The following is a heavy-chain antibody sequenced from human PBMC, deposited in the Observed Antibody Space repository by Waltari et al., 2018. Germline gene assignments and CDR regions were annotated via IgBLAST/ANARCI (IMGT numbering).Heavy chain of an antibody. J-gene: IGHJ3*01. Sequence: QVQLQESGQRLVKPSETLSLSCAVSGYSISSGWYWVWMRHLPGKGLEWIGSLYGTATTSYSPSLQSRVTISSDTSTNNFYLNLTSVTAADTATYYCTRRMMTAIAGGGASDVWGQGTLVTVSS. CDR3: TRRMMTAIAGGGASDV. CDR2: LYGTATT. D-gene: IGHD2-21*01. V-gene: IGHV4-38-2*01. CDR1: GYSISSGWY.